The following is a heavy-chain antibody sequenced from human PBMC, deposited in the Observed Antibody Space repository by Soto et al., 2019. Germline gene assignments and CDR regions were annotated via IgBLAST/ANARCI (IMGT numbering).Heavy chain of an antibody. J-gene: IGHJ3*02. Sequence: EVQLVETGGGLIQPGGSLRLSCAASGFTVSSSYMSWVRQAPGKGLEWVSVIYSGGSTYFADSVRGRITVSRDNSKNTLDLQMNSLSAEDTAVYYCARGVKNAFDIWGQGTMVTVS. CDR1: GFTVSSSY. V-gene: IGHV3-53*02. CDR2: IYSGGST. CDR3: ARGVKNAFDI.